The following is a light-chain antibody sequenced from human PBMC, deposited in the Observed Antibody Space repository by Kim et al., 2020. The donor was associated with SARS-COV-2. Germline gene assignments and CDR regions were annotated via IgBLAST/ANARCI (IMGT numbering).Light chain of an antibody. Sequence: SPGERATLSGRASQSVSSNYLAWYQQKPGQAPKLLIYGASSRATGIPDRFSGSGSGTDFTLTISRLEPEDFAVYYCQQYGSSPETFGQGTKVDIK. CDR2: GAS. CDR3: QQYGSSPET. V-gene: IGKV3-20*01. J-gene: IGKJ1*01. CDR1: QSVSSNY.